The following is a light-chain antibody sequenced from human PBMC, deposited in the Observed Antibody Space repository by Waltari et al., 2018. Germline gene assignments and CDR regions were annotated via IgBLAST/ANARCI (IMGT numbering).Light chain of an antibody. CDR2: AIT. V-gene: IGLV7-46*01. CDR3: LLSYSGVRV. CDR1: AGAVTSSHY. J-gene: IGLJ3*02. Sequence: QAVVTQEPSLTVSPGGTVTLTCGSSAGAVTSSHYPYWFHQKPGQAPRPLVYAITSRHSWPPARFSGSLLGGKVALTLSGAQPEDEADYYCLLSYSGVRVFGGGTKLTVL.